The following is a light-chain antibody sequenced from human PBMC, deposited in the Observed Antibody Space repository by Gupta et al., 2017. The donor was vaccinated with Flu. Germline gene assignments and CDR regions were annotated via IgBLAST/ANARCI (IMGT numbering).Light chain of an antibody. Sequence: QSALTQPASVSGSPGQSITISCTGTSSNVGFHNYVSWYQQHPGKAPKLMISEVSNRPSGVSSRFSGSKSGTTASLTISGLQTEDEADYYCSSYTDTATLIFGTGIKVTVL. V-gene: IGLV2-14*01. J-gene: IGLJ1*01. CDR2: EVS. CDR3: SSYTDTATLI. CDR1: SSNVGFHNY.